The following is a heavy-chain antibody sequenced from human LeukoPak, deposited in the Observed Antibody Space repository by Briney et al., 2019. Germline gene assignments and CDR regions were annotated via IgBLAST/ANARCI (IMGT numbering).Heavy chain of an antibody. CDR2: INHSGST. CDR3: ARWVLTGTTGYFDY. CDR1: GGSFSGYY. V-gene: IGHV4-34*01. Sequence: SETLSLICAVYGGSFSGYYWSWIRQPPGKGLEWIGEINHSGSTNYNPSLKSRVTISVDTSKNQFSLKLSSVTAADTAVYYCARWVLTGTTGYFDYWGQGTLVTVSS. D-gene: IGHD3-9*01. J-gene: IGHJ4*02.